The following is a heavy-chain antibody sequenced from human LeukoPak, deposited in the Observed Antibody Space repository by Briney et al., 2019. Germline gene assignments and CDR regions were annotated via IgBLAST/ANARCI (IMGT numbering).Heavy chain of an antibody. D-gene: IGHD3-10*01. CDR2: IKPNSGGT. V-gene: IGHV1-2*02. CDR1: GDTFTGYY. Sequence: ASVKVSCKASGDTFTGYYMHWVRQAPGQGLEWMGWIKPNSGGTNYAQKFQGRVTMTRDTSISTAYMELSRLRSDDTAVYYCARVRVRGVTPVSGLAWFDPWGQGTLVTVSS. CDR3: ARVRVRGVTPVSGLAWFDP. J-gene: IGHJ5*02.